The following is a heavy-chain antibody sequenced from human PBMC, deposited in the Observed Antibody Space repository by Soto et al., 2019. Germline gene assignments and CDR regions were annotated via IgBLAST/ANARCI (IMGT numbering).Heavy chain of an antibody. V-gene: IGHV3-48*02. D-gene: IGHD2-8*01. Sequence: EVQLVESGGGLVQHGGALRLSCAASGFTFSTYSINWVRQAPGKGLEWISYISDNSSVIYYADAVKGRFTISRDNAKNSLYLKMNSLRDEDTAVYYCARDRDAYCSKGICSGPYFAYWGQGTLVTVSS. CDR1: GFTFSTYS. CDR3: ARDRDAYCSKGICSGPYFAY. J-gene: IGHJ4*02. CDR2: ISDNSSVI.